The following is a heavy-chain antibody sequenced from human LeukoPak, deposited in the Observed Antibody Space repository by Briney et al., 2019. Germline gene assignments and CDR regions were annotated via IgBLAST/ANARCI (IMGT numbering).Heavy chain of an antibody. Sequence: SETLSLTCAVYGGSFSGYYWSWIRQPPGKGLEWIGEINHSGSTNYNPSLKSRVTISVDTSKNQFSLKLSSVTAADTAVHYCARFRKTYYYYYYMDVWGKGTTVTVSS. CDR2: INHSGST. J-gene: IGHJ6*03. V-gene: IGHV4-34*01. CDR3: ARFRKTYYYYYYMDV. CDR1: GGSFSGYY.